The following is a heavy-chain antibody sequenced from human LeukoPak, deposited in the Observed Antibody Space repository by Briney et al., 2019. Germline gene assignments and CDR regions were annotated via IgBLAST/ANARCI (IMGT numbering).Heavy chain of an antibody. V-gene: IGHV3-23*01. CDR2: IEGDDSGA. CDR3: ARSGDSSGYYYTHYFDY. Sequence: GGSLRLSCVASRFTFSDYAMSWVRQAPGKRLEWVSTIEGDDSGAHCADAVKGRFTISRDNSKNTLYLQMNSLRAEDTAVYYCARSGDSSGYYYTHYFDYWGQGTLVTVSS. D-gene: IGHD3-22*01. J-gene: IGHJ4*02. CDR1: RFTFSDYA.